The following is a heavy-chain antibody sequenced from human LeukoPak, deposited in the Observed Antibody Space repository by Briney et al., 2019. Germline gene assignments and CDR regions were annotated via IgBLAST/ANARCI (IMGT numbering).Heavy chain of an antibody. CDR1: GFNVRTNY. CDR3: AKDAQWEMQDS. Sequence: PGGSLRLSCAASGFNVRTNYMSWVRQAPGKGLEWVSIIYPGGSTYYADSMKGRFTISRDNSRNTLYLQIHSLTAEDTAIYYCAKDAQWEMQDSWGQGALVTVSS. D-gene: IGHD1-26*01. J-gene: IGHJ4*02. CDR2: IYPGGST. V-gene: IGHV3-53*01.